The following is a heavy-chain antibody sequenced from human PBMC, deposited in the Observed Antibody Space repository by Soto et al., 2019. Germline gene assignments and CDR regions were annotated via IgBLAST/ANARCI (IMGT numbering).Heavy chain of an antibody. CDR3: AGHGYDPDAFDI. D-gene: IGHD5-12*01. CDR2: ISSSSSYI. Sequence: PGGSLRLSCAASGFTFSSYSMDWVRQAPGKGLEWVSSISSSSSYIYYADSVKGRFTISRDNAKNSLYLQMNSLRAEDTAVYYCAGHGYDPDAFDIWGQGTMVTVSS. CDR1: GFTFSSYS. J-gene: IGHJ3*02. V-gene: IGHV3-21*01.